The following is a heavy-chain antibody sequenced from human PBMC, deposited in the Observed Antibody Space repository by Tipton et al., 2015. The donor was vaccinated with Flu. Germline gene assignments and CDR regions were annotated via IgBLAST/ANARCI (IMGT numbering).Heavy chain of an antibody. V-gene: IGHV3-74*01. CDR1: GFSFSTYY. CDR3: ARDRDWVPLDY. J-gene: IGHJ4*02. Sequence: SLRLSCAASGFSFSTYYMYWVRQVPGKGLEWVSRIYRDGSETTYADSVKGRFTTFRDNAKNTLYLQMNSLRAEDTAVYFCARDRDWVPLDYWGQGTRVTVSS. CDR2: IYRDGSET. D-gene: IGHD3/OR15-3a*01.